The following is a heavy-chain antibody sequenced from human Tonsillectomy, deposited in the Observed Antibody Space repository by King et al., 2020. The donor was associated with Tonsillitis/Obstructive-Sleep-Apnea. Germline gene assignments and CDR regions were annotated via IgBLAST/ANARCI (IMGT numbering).Heavy chain of an antibody. Sequence: VQLVQSGAEVKKPGASVKVSCKASGYTFTDYGIHWMRQAPGQGPEWMAWINPGNGNIKYSEKFQGRVTLTRDTSASTAYMELSSLRPEDTAVYYCAKGGRYTSGHSTLYFDSWGQGTLVSVSS. CDR1: GYTFTDYG. CDR3: AKGGRYTSGHSTLYFDS. D-gene: IGHD5-18*01. J-gene: IGHJ4*02. CDR2: INPGNGNI. V-gene: IGHV1-3*01.